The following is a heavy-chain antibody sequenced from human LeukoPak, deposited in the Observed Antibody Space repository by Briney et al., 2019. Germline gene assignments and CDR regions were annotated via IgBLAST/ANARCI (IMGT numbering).Heavy chain of an antibody. CDR3: ARDSGLQLPGYYYYMDV. CDR1: GFTFSSYS. J-gene: IGHJ6*03. D-gene: IGHD2-2*01. V-gene: IGHV3-21*01. Sequence: GGSLRLSCAASGFTFSSYSMNWVRQAPGKGLEWVSSISSSSSYIYYADSVKGRFTISRDNAKSSLYMQMNSLRAEDTAVYYCARDSGLQLPGYYYYMDVWGKGTTVTVSS. CDR2: ISSSSSYI.